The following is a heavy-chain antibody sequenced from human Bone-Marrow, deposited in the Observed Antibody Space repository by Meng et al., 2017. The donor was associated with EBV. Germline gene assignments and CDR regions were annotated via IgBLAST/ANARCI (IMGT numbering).Heavy chain of an antibody. CDR2: IIPIFGTA. CDR3: ARGAVRGVIHWFDP. Sequence: QVRLVRAGAEVKKPWSSVKVSCKASVGTFSSYAISWVRQAPGQGLEWMGGIIPIFGTANYAQKFQGRVTITADESTSTAYMELSSLRSEDTAVYYCARGAVRGVIHWFDPWGQGTLVTVS. CDR1: VGTFSSYA. D-gene: IGHD3-10*01. V-gene: IGHV1-69*01. J-gene: IGHJ5*02.